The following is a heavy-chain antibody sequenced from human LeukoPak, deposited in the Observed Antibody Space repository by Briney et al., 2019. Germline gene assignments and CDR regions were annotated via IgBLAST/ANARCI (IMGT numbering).Heavy chain of an antibody. V-gene: IGHV1-18*01. J-gene: IGHJ6*03. CDR3: ARKTPLGYCSSTSCRNYYYYYYMDV. CDR2: ISAYNGNT. D-gene: IGHD2-2*01. CDR1: GYTFTSYG. Sequence: ASVKVSCKASGYTFTSYGISWVRQAPGQGLEWMGWISAYNGNTNYAQKLQGRVTMTTDTSTSTAYMELRSLRSDDTAVYYCARKTPLGYCSSTSCRNYYYYYYMDVWGKGTTVTVSS.